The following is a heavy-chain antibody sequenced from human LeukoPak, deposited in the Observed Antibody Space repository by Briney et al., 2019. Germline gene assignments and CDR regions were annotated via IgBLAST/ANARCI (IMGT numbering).Heavy chain of an antibody. J-gene: IGHJ6*02. CDR3: AKGQSYYYYGMDV. CDR2: INHNGNVN. Sequence: GGSLRLSCAASGFTFSSYWMNWARQAPGKGLEWVASINHNGNVNYYVDSVKGRFTISRDNAKNSLYLQVSNLRAEDTAVYFCAKGQSYYYYGMDVWGQGTTVTVSS. CDR1: GFTFSSYW. V-gene: IGHV3-7*03.